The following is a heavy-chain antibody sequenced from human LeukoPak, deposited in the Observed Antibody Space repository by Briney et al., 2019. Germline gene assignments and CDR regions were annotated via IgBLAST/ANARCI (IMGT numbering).Heavy chain of an antibody. CDR1: GFTFSGYW. D-gene: IGHD1-26*01. V-gene: IGHV3-7*01. CDR3: ARDKRVGASLFDY. CDR2: MNQDGSEK. J-gene: IGHJ4*02. Sequence: PGGSLRLSCVASGFTFSGYWMTWVRQPPGKGLEWVGNMNQDGSEKYYADSVKGRFTIFRDNAENSVYLQVNSLTAEDTAVYYCARDKRVGASLFDYWGQGSLVTVSS.